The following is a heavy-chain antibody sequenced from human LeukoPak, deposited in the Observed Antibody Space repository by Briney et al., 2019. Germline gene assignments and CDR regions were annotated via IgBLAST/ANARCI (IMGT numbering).Heavy chain of an antibody. CDR2: MNPNSGNT. Sequence: ASVKVSCKASGYTFASYDINWVRQATGQGLEWMGWMNPNSGNTGYAQKFQGRVTMTRNTSISTAHMELSSLRSEDTAVYYCAMRHSSSWHNWFDPWGQGTLVTVSS. CDR3: AMRHSSSWHNWFDP. CDR1: GYTFASYD. V-gene: IGHV1-8*01. D-gene: IGHD6-13*01. J-gene: IGHJ5*02.